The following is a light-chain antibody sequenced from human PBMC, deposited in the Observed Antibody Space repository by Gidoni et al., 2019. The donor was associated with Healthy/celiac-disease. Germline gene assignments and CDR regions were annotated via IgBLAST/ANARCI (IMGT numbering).Light chain of an antibody. CDR2: WAS. CDR1: QSVLYSSNNKNY. Sequence: DIVMPQSPDSLAVSRGERATINCKSSQSVLYSSNNKNYLAWYQQKPGQPPKLLIYWASTRESGVPDRFSGSGSGTDFTLTISSLQAEDVAVYYCQQYYSTAWTFGQGTKVEIK. CDR3: QQYYSTAWT. J-gene: IGKJ1*01. V-gene: IGKV4-1*01.